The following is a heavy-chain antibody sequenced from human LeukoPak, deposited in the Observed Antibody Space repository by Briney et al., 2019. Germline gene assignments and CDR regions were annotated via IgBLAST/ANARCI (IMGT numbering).Heavy chain of an antibody. CDR1: GGSISSGGYS. Sequence: SQTLSLTCAVSGGSISSGGYSWSWIRQPPGKGLEWIGYIYHSGSTYYNPSLKSRVTISVDRSKNQFSLKLSSVTAADTAVYYCARVQHIVVERARLASYIWGQGTMVTVSS. J-gene: IGHJ3*02. CDR2: IYHSGST. D-gene: IGHD2-21*01. CDR3: ARVQHIVVERARLASYI. V-gene: IGHV4-30-2*01.